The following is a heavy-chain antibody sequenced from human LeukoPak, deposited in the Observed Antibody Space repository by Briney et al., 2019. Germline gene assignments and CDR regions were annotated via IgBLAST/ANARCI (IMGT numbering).Heavy chain of an antibody. V-gene: IGHV4-4*07. D-gene: IGHD4-17*01. CDR2: IHTSENT. J-gene: IGHJ6*03. CDR3: AREGDYGDYSKSFYYMDV. CDR1: GGYIGSYY. Sequence: SETLSLTCTVSGGYIGSYYWGWIRQSAGKGLEWIGRIHTSENTDYNPSLKSRVTMSVDMSTSQFSLRLTSVTAADTAVYYCAREGDYGDYSKSFYYMDVWGKGTTVTVSS.